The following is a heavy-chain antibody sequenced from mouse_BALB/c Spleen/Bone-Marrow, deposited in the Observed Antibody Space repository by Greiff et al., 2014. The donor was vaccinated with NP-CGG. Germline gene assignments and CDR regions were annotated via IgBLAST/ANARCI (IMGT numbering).Heavy chain of an antibody. J-gene: IGHJ4*01. D-gene: IGHD4-1*01. CDR2: INPSSGYT. CDR1: GYTFTNYT. Sequence: VLLVESGAELARPGASVKMSCKASGYTFTNYTMHWVKQRPGQGLEWIGYINPSSGYTNYNQKFKGTATLTADKSSSTAYMQLSSLTSAYSAVYYRARGKTGFYGMDYWGQGASVTVSS. CDR3: ARGKTGFYGMDY. V-gene: IGHV1-4*01.